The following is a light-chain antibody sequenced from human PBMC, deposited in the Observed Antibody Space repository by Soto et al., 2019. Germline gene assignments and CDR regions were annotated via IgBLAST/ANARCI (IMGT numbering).Light chain of an antibody. Sequence: QSALTQPPSASGSPGQSVTISCTGTSSDVGGYDYVSWYQQYPGKTPKLMIFEVTKRPSGVPDRFSGSKSGNTASLTVSGLQAEDEADYYCSSYTSSSPYVFGTGTKVTVL. CDR1: SSDVGGYDY. V-gene: IGLV2-8*01. CDR2: EVT. CDR3: SSYTSSSPYV. J-gene: IGLJ1*01.